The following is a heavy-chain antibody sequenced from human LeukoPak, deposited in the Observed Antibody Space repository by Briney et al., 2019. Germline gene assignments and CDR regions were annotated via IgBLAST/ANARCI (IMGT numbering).Heavy chain of an antibody. CDR2: IIPIFGTA. J-gene: IGHJ4*02. D-gene: IGHD2-15*01. CDR3: ARENTIYCSGGSCYSSSPADY. Sequence: ASVKVSCKASGGTFSSYAISWVRQAPGQGLEWMGRIIPIFGTANYAQKFQGRVTITTDESTSTAYMELNSLRSEDTAVYYCARENTIYCSGGSCYSSSPADYWGQGTLVTVSS. V-gene: IGHV1-69*05. CDR1: GGTFSSYA.